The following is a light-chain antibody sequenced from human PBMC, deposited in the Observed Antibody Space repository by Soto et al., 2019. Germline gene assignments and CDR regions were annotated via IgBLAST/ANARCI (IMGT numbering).Light chain of an antibody. J-gene: IGKJ1*01. CDR3: QHYNNWPPWT. CDR2: GAS. CDR1: QSVSVN. V-gene: IGKV3-15*01. Sequence: EIVMTQSPATLSASPGERATLSCRASQSVSVNLAWYQQNPGQAPRLLIYGASTRATGIPARFSGSGSGTGFTLTISSLQSEDFAVYYCQHYNNWPPWTFGRGTKVEIK.